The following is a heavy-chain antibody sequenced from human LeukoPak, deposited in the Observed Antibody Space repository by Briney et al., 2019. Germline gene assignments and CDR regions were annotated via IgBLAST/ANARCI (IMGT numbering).Heavy chain of an antibody. V-gene: IGHV3-48*03. J-gene: IGHJ5*01. CDR2: ISSSGSTI. CDR1: GLTFSSYE. Sequence: GGSLRLSCAASGLTFSSYEMNWVRQAPGKGLEWVSYISSSGSTIYYADSVKGRFTISRDNAKNSLYLQMNSLRAEDTAVYYCAREGGSGWFDYWGQGTLVTVSS. CDR3: AREGGSGWFDY. D-gene: IGHD6-19*01.